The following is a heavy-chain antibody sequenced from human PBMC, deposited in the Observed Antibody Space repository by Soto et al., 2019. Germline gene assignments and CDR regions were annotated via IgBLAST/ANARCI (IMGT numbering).Heavy chain of an antibody. Sequence: EVQLLESGGGLVQPGGSLRLSCAASGFTFSSYAMSWVRQAPGKGLEWVSTISGSGGGTYYADSVKGRFTISRDNSKNTLYLQVNSLRAEDTAVYYCAKCSPRYSSGLKAYYFDYWGQGTLVTVSS. CDR2: ISGSGGGT. CDR1: GFTFSSYA. V-gene: IGHV3-23*01. J-gene: IGHJ4*02. D-gene: IGHD6-19*01. CDR3: AKCSPRYSSGLKAYYFDY.